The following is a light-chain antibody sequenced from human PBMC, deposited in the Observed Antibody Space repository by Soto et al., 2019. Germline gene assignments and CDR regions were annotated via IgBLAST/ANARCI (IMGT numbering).Light chain of an antibody. CDR1: QSISSY. CDR2: AAS. V-gene: IGKV1-39*01. J-gene: IGKJ1*01. Sequence: DIQMTQSPSSLSASVGDRVTITCRASQSISSYLNWYQQKPGKAPKLLIYAASSLQSGVPSRFSSSGAGADFTLIISSLQPEDFVTYYCQQSYSTLWTFGQGTKVEIK. CDR3: QQSYSTLWT.